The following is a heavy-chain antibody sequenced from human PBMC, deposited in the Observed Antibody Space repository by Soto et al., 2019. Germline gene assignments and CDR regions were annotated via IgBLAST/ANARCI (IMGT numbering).Heavy chain of an antibody. D-gene: IGHD3-10*01. V-gene: IGHV1-46*01. Sequence: QVQLVQSGAEVKKPGASVKVSCKASGYTFTSYYMHWVRQAPGQGLEWMGRINPSGGSTSYAQKFQGRVTMTRDTSTSTVYMELSSLRSEDTAVYYCARTMVRGVFPDKTAYGGQGTLVTVSS. J-gene: IGHJ4*02. CDR3: ARTMVRGVFPDKTAY. CDR2: INPSGGST. CDR1: GYTFTSYY.